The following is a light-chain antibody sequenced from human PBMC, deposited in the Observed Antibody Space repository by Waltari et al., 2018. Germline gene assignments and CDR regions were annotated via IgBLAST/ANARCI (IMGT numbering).Light chain of an antibody. Sequence: DIQMTQSPSTLAASVGDRVTITFRASQTIITWLAWYQQKPGKAPKLLIYKASSLESGVPSRFSGSGAGTEFSLTISSLQPDDSATYYCQQYYTYWTFGQGTKVDIK. CDR2: KAS. J-gene: IGKJ1*01. V-gene: IGKV1-5*03. CDR3: QQYYTYWT. CDR1: QTIITW.